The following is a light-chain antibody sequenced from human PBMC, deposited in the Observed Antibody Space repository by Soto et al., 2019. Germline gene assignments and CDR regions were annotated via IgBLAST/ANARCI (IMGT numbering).Light chain of an antibody. Sequence: QPVLTQSPSASASLGASVKLTCTLSSGHSSYAIAWHQQQPEKGPRYSMKLNSDGSHSKGDGIPDRFSGSSSGAERYLTISSLQSEDEADYYCQTWGTGIPWVFGGGTKVTVL. V-gene: IGLV4-69*01. CDR2: LNSDGSH. CDR1: SGHSSYA. J-gene: IGLJ3*02. CDR3: QTWGTGIPWV.